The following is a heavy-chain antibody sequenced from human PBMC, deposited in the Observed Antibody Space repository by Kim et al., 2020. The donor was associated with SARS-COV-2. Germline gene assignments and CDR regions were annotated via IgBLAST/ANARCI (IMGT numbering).Heavy chain of an antibody. CDR2: IDFGGSVI. Sequence: LSLTCAASGFTFTNHWMHWVRQAPGRGLEWVARIDFGGSVISYADSVQGRFTISRDNAKNTVYLEMSSLRAEDTAVYYCVRLLWVSGYDYWGQGTLV. V-gene: IGHV3-74*01. D-gene: IGHD3-9*01. CDR3: VRLLWVSGYDY. CDR1: GFTFTNHW. J-gene: IGHJ4*02.